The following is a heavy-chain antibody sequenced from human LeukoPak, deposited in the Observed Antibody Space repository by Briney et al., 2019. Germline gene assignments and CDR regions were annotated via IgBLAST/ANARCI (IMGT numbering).Heavy chain of an antibody. V-gene: IGHV3-21*01. CDR1: GFTFSSYS. D-gene: IGHD6-13*01. CDR3: ARGTAAAAWFDP. CDR2: ISSSSNYI. J-gene: IGHJ5*02. Sequence: PGGSLRLSCAGSGFTFSSYSMNWGRQAPGKGLEWVSSISSSSNYIYYADSVKGRFTISRDNAKNSLSLQMNSLRAEDTAVYYCARGTAAAAWFDPWGQRTVVPVSS.